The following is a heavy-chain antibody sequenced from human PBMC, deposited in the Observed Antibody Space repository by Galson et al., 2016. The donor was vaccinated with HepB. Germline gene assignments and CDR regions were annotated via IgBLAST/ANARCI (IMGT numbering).Heavy chain of an antibody. CDR1: GFSLSTTRVG. D-gene: IGHD3-3*01. CDR2: VYWDDDK. Sequence: PALVKPTQTLTLTCTFSGFSLSTTRVGVGWIRQPPGKALAWLALVYWDDDKRYSPSLRNRLTITKDTSENQVVLTVTNVDPADTATYYCVRVYNDFWSGSLNAGLYDLDYWGQGTLVTVSS. V-gene: IGHV2-5*02. J-gene: IGHJ4*02. CDR3: VRVYNDFWSGSLNAGLYDLDY.